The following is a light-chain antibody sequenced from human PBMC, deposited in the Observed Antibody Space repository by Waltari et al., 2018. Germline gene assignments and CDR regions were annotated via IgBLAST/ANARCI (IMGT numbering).Light chain of an antibody. J-gene: IGLJ2*01. V-gene: IGLV2-14*01. CDR2: DAS. Sequence: QSALTQPASVSGSPGQAITISCTGTSSDVVGYNYVSWYQQHPGKAPKLMIYDASKRPSGVSNRFSGSKAGNTASLTISGLQAEDEADYYCSSYTSSSTLVFGGGTKLTVL. CDR1: SSDVVGYNY. CDR3: SSYTSSSTLV.